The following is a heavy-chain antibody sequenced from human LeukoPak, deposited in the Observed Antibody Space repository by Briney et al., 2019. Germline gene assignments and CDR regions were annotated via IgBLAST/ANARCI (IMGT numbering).Heavy chain of an antibody. CDR3: AKDRWGPVTNDC. CDR1: GFTVSNNY. D-gene: IGHD4-17*01. CDR2: IYSGGST. V-gene: IGHV3-66*01. Sequence: GRSLRLSCAASGFTVSNNYMSWVRQAPGKGLEWVSVIYSGGSTYYADSVKGRFTISRDNSKNTLYLQMNSLRAEDTAVYYCAKDRWGPVTNDCWGQGTLVTVSS. J-gene: IGHJ4*02.